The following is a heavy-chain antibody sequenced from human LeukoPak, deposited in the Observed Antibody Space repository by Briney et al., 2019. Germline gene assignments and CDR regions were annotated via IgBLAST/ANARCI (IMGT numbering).Heavy chain of an antibody. Sequence: GGSLRLSCVASGFTFSSYAMSWVRQAPGKGLEWVSVISGSGGSTYYRDSVKGRFTISRDNSKNTVYLQMNSLRAEDTAVYYCAKDGTTTVTFDYWGQGTLVAVSS. D-gene: IGHD4-11*01. V-gene: IGHV3-23*01. CDR3: AKDGTTTVTFDY. CDR1: GFTFSSYA. J-gene: IGHJ4*02. CDR2: ISGSGGST.